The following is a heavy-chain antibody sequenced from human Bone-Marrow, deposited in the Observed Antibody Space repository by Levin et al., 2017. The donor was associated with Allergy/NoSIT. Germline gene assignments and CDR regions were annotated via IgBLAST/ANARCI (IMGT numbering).Heavy chain of an antibody. CDR3: AKGVGAADGEFDS. V-gene: IGHV3-23*01. Sequence: QPGGSLRLSCAASGFTFGTFALTWVRQAPGKGLEWVSSISGSGTVTYYADSVRGRFTVSRDNSKNTLFLHMNSLRADDTAVYYCAKGVGAADGEFDSWGRGTLVTVSS. J-gene: IGHJ4*02. CDR2: ISGSGTVT. D-gene: IGHD1-26*01. CDR1: GFTFGTFA.